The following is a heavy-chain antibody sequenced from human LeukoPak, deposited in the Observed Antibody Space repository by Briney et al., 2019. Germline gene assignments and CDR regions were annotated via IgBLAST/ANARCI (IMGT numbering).Heavy chain of an antibody. Sequence: TSETLSLTCTVSGGSISSYYWSWIRQPPGKGLEWIGYAYHSGTTNYNPSLKSRVTISVDTSKNQFSLKLSSVTAADTAVYYCAGAPLYCGRDCYGDYWGQGTLVTVSS. J-gene: IGHJ4*02. D-gene: IGHD2-21*02. CDR2: AYHSGTT. CDR3: AGAPLYCGRDCYGDY. CDR1: GGSISSYY. V-gene: IGHV4-59*01.